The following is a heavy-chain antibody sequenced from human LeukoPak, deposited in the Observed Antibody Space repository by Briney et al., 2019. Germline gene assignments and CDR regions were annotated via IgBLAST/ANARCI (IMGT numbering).Heavy chain of an antibody. V-gene: IGHV3-30*02. CDR3: ARYSSGWSQLGYYFDY. J-gene: IGHJ4*02. CDR2: MQHDGSTK. Sequence: GGSLRLSCAASGFSFSDYGIHWVRQAPGKGLQWVTFMQHDGSTKYYADSVKGRFTISRDNSKNTVFLQMNNLRAEDTAVYYCARYSSGWSQLGYYFDYWGQGTLVTVSS. D-gene: IGHD6-19*01. CDR1: GFSFSDYG.